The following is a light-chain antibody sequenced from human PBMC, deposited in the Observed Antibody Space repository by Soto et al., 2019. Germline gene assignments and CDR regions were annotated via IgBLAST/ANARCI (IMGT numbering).Light chain of an antibody. J-gene: IGLJ1*01. Sequence: QSVLTQPPSASGTPGQTVTISCSGSRSNIGNNYVCWYQQLPGAAPKLLIYTNTQRPSGVPDRFSGSKSGTAASLAISGLRYEDEADYFCEAWDDSLSGHVFGTGTKVTVL. CDR3: EAWDDSLSGHV. V-gene: IGLV1-47*01. CDR2: TNT. CDR1: RSNIGNNY.